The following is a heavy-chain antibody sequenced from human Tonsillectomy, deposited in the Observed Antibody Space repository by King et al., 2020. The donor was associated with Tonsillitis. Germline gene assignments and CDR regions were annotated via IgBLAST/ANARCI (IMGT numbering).Heavy chain of an antibody. D-gene: IGHD3-22*01. CDR1: GGSISSGSYY. CDR3: ASTEVSPYYDSSGYYYFDY. Sequence: QLQESGPGLVKPSQTLSLTCTVSGGSISSGSYYWSWIRQPAGKGLEWIVRIYTSGSTNYNPSLKSRVTISVDTSKNQFSLKLSSVTAADTAVYYCASTEVSPYYDSSGYYYFDYWGQGTLGTVSS. V-gene: IGHV4-61*02. J-gene: IGHJ4*02. CDR2: IYTSGST.